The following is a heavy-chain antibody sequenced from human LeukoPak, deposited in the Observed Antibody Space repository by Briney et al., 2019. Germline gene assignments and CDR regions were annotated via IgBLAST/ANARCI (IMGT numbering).Heavy chain of an antibody. CDR2: IWYDGSNK. V-gene: IGHV3-33*01. J-gene: IGHJ5*02. CDR3: ARERLVAAAGTRWFDP. CDR1: GLTFSSYG. Sequence: PGRSLRLSCAASGLTFSSYGMHWVRQAPGKGLEWVAVIWYDGSNKYYADSVKGRFTISRDNSKNTLYLQMNSLRAEDTAVYYCARERLVAAAGTRWFDPWGQGTLVTVSS. D-gene: IGHD6-13*01.